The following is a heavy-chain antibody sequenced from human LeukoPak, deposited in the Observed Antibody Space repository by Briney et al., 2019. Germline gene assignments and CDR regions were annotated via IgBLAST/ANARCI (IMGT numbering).Heavy chain of an antibody. CDR2: ISGSGGST. Sequence: GGSLRLSCAASGFNFSNYWMSWVRQAPGKGLEWVSAISGSGGSTYYADSEKGRFTISRDNSKNSLYLQMNSLRAEDTAVYYCAREGYYYYYYMDVWGKGTTVTVSS. CDR1: GFNFSNYW. CDR3: AREGYYYYYYMDV. V-gene: IGHV3-23*01. J-gene: IGHJ6*03.